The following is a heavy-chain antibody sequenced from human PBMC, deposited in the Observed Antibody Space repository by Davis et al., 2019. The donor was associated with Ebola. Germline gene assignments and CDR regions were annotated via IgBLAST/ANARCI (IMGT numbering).Heavy chain of an antibody. Sequence: PGGSLRLSCADSGSTFSLYAMHWVRQTPGKGLEWVAAISYDGVYRYHADSVKGRFAISRDNSESTLYLQMNSLTFDDTALYYCARSTVMGKWYFDLWGRGTPVTVSS. CDR3: ARSTVMGKWYFDL. D-gene: IGHD5/OR15-5a*01. CDR1: GSTFSLYA. V-gene: IGHV3-30*09. J-gene: IGHJ2*01. CDR2: ISYDGVYR.